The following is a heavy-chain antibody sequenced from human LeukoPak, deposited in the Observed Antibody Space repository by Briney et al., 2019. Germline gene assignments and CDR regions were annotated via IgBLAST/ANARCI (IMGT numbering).Heavy chain of an antibody. CDR2: INPSGGST. CDR1: GYTFTSYY. Sequence: GASVKVSCKASGYTFTSYYMHWVRQAPGQGLEWMGIINPSGGSTSYAQKFQGRVTMTRDTSTSTVYMELSSLRSEDMAVYYCARDRLAVAGTGGEWGQGTLVTVPS. D-gene: IGHD6-19*01. J-gene: IGHJ4*02. CDR3: ARDRLAVAGTGGE. V-gene: IGHV1-46*01.